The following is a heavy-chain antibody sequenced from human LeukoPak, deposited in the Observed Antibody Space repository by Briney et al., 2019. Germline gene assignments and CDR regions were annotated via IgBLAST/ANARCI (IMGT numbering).Heavy chain of an antibody. CDR1: GFTFSSYA. J-gene: IGHJ4*02. Sequence: GGSLRLSCAASGFTFSSYAMSWVRQAPGKGLEWVSAISGSGGSTYYADSVKGRFTISRDNSKNTLYLQMNSLRAEDTAVYYCAKHYYDSSGYGVDYWGQGTLVTVSS. D-gene: IGHD3-22*01. CDR3: AKHYYDSSGYGVDY. V-gene: IGHV3-23*01. CDR2: ISGSGGST.